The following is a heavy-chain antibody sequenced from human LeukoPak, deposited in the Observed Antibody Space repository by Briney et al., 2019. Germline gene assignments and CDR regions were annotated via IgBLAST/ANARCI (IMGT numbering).Heavy chain of an antibody. V-gene: IGHV4-59*12. D-gene: IGHD3/OR15-3a*01. CDR2: IYYSGST. CDR1: GGSISSYY. J-gene: IGHJ3*01. Sequence: SETLSLTCTDSGGSISSYYWSWIRQPPGKGLEWIEYIYYSGSTNYNPSLKSRVTISVDTSKNQFSLKLSSVTAADTAVYYCASRHYDFWTGSTSDAFDVWGQGTMVTVSS. CDR3: ASRHYDFWTGSTSDAFDV.